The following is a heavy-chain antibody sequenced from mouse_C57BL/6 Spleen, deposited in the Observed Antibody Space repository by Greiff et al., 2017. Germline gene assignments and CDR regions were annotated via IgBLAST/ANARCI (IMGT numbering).Heavy chain of an antibody. CDR1: GYAFSSYW. J-gene: IGHJ1*03. V-gene: IGHV1-80*01. CDR2: IYPGDGDT. D-gene: IGHD2-3*01. CDR3: ARGIYDGYLYWYFDV. Sequence: QVQLQQSGAELVKPGASVKISCKASGYAFSSYWMNWVKQRPGKGLEWIGQIYPGDGDTNYNGKFKGKATLTADKSSSTAYMQLSSLTSEDSAVYFCARGIYDGYLYWYFDVWGTGTTVTVSS.